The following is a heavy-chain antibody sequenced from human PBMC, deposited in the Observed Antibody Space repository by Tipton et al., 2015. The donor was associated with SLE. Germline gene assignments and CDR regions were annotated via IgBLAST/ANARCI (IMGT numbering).Heavy chain of an antibody. CDR1: GGSFSDYY. D-gene: IGHD3-3*01. V-gene: IGHV4-34*01. CDR3: ARGGYYDFWSGSYYFDY. CDR2: INPSGST. Sequence: TLSLTCAVYGGSFSDYYWSWIRQPPGKGLEWIGEINPSGSTNYNPSLKSRVTISVDTSKNQFSLKLSSVTAADTAVYYCARGGYYDFWSGSYYFDYWGQGTLVTVSS. J-gene: IGHJ4*02.